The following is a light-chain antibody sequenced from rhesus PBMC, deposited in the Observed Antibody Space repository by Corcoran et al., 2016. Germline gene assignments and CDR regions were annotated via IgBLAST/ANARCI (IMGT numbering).Light chain of an antibody. CDR1: QSVSSN. J-gene: IGKJ1*01. CDR2: YAS. V-gene: IGKV3-35*01. Sequence: EIVMTQSPATLSLSPGERATLSCRASQSVSSNLAWYHQKPGQAPRLLISYASNRATGIPDRFSGSGSGTDFTLTISSLEPEDVGIYYCQQYKNWRTFGQGTKVEIK. CDR3: QQYKNWRT.